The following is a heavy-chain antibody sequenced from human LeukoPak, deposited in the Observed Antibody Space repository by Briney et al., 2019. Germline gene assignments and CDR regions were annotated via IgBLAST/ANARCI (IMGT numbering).Heavy chain of an antibody. V-gene: IGHV3-23*01. J-gene: IGHJ3*02. CDR3: AKSAQAFDI. CDR1: GFTFSAHA. CDR2: ISGSGGGT. Sequence: GGSLRLSCAASGFTFSAHAMSWVRQAPGKGLEWVSGISGSGGGTYYTDSVKGRFTISRDNSKNRLYLQMNSLRAEDTAVYYCAKSAQAFDIWGQGTMVTVSS.